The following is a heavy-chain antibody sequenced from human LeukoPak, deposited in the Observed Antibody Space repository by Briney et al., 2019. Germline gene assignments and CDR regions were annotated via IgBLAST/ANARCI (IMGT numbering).Heavy chain of an antibody. J-gene: IGHJ1*01. CDR3: ARGGSVSTFQH. D-gene: IGHD3-10*01. CDR2: IYYSGST. Sequence: PSETLSLTCTVSGGSISSYYWSWIRQPPGKGLEWIGYIYYSGSTYYNSSLKSRVTISVDTSKNQFSLKLTSVTAADTAVYYCARGGSVSTFQHWGQGTLVTVSS. V-gene: IGHV4-59*12. CDR1: GGSISSYY.